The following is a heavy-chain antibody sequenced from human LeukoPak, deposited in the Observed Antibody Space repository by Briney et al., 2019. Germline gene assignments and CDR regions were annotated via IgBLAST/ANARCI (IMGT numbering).Heavy chain of an antibody. CDR3: ASSLRFLEWTIDY. CDR1: GFTFSSYG. Sequence: PGGSLRPSCAASGFTFSSYGMHWVRQAPGKGLEWVAVIWYDGSNKYYEDSVKGRFTISRDNSKNTLYLQMNSLRAEDTAVYYCASSLRFLEWTIDYWGQGTLVTVSS. D-gene: IGHD3-3*01. V-gene: IGHV3-33*01. CDR2: IWYDGSNK. J-gene: IGHJ4*02.